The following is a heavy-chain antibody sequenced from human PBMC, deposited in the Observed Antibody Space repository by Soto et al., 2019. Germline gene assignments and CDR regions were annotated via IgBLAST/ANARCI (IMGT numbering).Heavy chain of an antibody. V-gene: IGHV3-23*01. J-gene: IGHJ3*02. D-gene: IGHD3-16*01. CDR1: GFTFSTYD. CDR3: PKKGEGWISGGRAPDGFDI. CDR2: ISGSGGST. Sequence: SLTLYCAASGFTFSTYDLNWVRQAPGKGLEWVSVISGSGGSTYYADSVKGRFTIFRDNSKNTLYLQMNSLRAEDTAVYFCPKKGEGWISGGRAPDGFDIWGQGTMVTVSS.